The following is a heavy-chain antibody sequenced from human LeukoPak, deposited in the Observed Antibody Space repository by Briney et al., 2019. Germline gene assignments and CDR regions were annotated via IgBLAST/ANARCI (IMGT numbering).Heavy chain of an antibody. CDR2: ISSSSSYI. V-gene: IGHV3-21*01. D-gene: IGHD3-22*01. CDR1: GFTFSSYN. Sequence: GGSLRLSCAASGFTFSSYNMNWVRRAPGKGLEWVSSISSSSSYIYYADSVKGRFTISRDNAKNSLYLQMNSLRAEDTAVYYCAKDYYDSRGYYYAFDYWGQGTLVTVSS. J-gene: IGHJ4*02. CDR3: AKDYYDSRGYYYAFDY.